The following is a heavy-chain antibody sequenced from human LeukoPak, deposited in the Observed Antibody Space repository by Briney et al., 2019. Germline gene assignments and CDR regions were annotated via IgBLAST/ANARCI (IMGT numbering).Heavy chain of an antibody. Sequence: GGSLRLSCAASEFTFSSYGMNWVRQAPGKGLEWVAFIRFDGRDKYYTDSVKGRFTISRDNSKSTLDLQMNSLRVEDTAVYYCARCAPTLTAYYYGMDVWGQGTTVTVSS. CDR3: ARCAPTLTAYYYGMDV. CDR2: IRFDGRDK. J-gene: IGHJ6*02. CDR1: EFTFSSYG. D-gene: IGHD5-18*01. V-gene: IGHV3-30*02.